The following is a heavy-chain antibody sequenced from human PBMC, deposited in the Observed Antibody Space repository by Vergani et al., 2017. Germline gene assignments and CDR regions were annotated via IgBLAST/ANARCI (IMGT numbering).Heavy chain of an antibody. Sequence: QVQLVQSGAEVKKPGASVKVSCKASGYTFTSYGISWVRQAPGQGLEWMGWINPNSGGTNYAQKFQGRVTMTRDTSISTAYMELSRLRSDDTAVYYCAREMDWNPNWFDPWGQGTLVTVSS. J-gene: IGHJ5*02. CDR2: INPNSGGT. D-gene: IGHD1-1*01. V-gene: IGHV1-2*02. CDR3: AREMDWNPNWFDP. CDR1: GYTFTSYG.